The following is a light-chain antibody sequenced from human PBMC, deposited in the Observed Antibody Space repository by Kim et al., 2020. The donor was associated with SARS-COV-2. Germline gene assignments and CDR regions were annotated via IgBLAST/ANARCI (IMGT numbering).Light chain of an antibody. CDR3: HKYNDWPPGET. J-gene: IGKJ2*01. Sequence: EIVMTQSPATLSVSPGERATLSCRASQSVSNNLAWYQLKPGQAPRLLIYGASTRATGTPARFSGSGSGTDFTLTVSSLQSEDFAVYYCHKYNDWPPGETFGQGTKLEI. V-gene: IGKV3-15*01. CDR1: QSVSNN. CDR2: GAS.